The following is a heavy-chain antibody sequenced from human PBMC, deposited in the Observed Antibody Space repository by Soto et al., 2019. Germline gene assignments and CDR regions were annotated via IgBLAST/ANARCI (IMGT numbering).Heavy chain of an antibody. Sequence: GASVKVSCKASGYTFTSYGISWVRQAPGQGLEWMGWISAYNGNTNYAQKLQGRVTMTTDTSTSTAYMELRSLRSDDTAVYYCAREMSCSGGSCYVPHSYGMDVWGQGTAVTVSS. CDR2: ISAYNGNT. V-gene: IGHV1-18*01. CDR1: GYTFTSYG. J-gene: IGHJ6*02. CDR3: AREMSCSGGSCYVPHSYGMDV. D-gene: IGHD2-15*01.